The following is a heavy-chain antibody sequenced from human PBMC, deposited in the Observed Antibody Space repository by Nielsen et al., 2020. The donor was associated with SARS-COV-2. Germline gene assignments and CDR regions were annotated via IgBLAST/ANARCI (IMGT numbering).Heavy chain of an antibody. Sequence: WIRQPPGKGLEWVSYISSSGSTIYYADSVEGRFTISRDNAKNSLYLQMNSLRAEDTAVYYCARREDIVLMVYESYGMDVWGQGTTVTVSS. J-gene: IGHJ6*02. D-gene: IGHD2-8*01. V-gene: IGHV3-48*03. CDR3: ARREDIVLMVYESYGMDV. CDR2: ISSSGSTI.